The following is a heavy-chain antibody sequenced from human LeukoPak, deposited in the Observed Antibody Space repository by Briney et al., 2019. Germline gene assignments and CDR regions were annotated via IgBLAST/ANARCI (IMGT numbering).Heavy chain of an antibody. Sequence: ASVKVSCRASGYTFTGFHIHWVRQAPGQGLEWMGLIKHNSGGTNYAQKFQGRVTMTRDTSISTAYMELIRLRSDDTAVYYCAKEGTGIDYWGQGTLVTVSS. CDR1: GYTFTGFH. V-gene: IGHV1-2*02. CDR2: IKHNSGGT. D-gene: IGHD3/OR15-3a*01. CDR3: AKEGTGIDY. J-gene: IGHJ4*02.